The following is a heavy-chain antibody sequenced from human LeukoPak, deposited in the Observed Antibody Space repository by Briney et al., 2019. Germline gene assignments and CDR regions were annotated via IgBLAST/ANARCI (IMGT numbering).Heavy chain of an antibody. Sequence: KSSETLSLTCTVSGYSISSGYYWGWIRQPPGQGLEWIGSIYHSGSTYYNPSLKSRVTISVDTSKNQFSLKLSSVTAADTAVYYCARDRGGEAENWFDPWGQGTLVTVSS. CDR1: GYSISSGYY. J-gene: IGHJ5*02. D-gene: IGHD4-17*01. V-gene: IGHV4-38-2*02. CDR3: ARDRGGEAENWFDP. CDR2: IYHSGST.